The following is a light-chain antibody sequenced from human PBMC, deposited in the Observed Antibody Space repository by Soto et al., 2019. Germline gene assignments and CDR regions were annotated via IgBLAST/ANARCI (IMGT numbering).Light chain of an antibody. CDR2: DAS. J-gene: IGKJ1*01. CDR3: QKYHADPWT. Sequence: DIHMTQSPSTLSASVGDRVTITCRASESSNSWLAWYQQKPGKAPKVVIYDASNLESGVPSRFSGSGSGTEFTLTISSLQPDDFATYYCQKYHADPWTFGQGTKVEVK. V-gene: IGKV1-5*01. CDR1: ESSNSW.